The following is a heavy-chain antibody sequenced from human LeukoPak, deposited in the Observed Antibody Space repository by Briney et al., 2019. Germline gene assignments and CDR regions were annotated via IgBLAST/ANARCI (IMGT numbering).Heavy chain of an antibody. CDR1: GGSFSGYY. J-gene: IGHJ4*02. D-gene: IGHD1-7*01. CDR2: INHSGST. Sequence: SETLSLTCAVYGGSFSGYYWSWIRQPPGKGLEWIGEINHSGSTNYNPSLKSRVTISVDTSKNQFSLKLSSVTAADTAVYYCARGELKFLDYWGQGTLVTVSS. V-gene: IGHV4-34*01. CDR3: ARGELKFLDY.